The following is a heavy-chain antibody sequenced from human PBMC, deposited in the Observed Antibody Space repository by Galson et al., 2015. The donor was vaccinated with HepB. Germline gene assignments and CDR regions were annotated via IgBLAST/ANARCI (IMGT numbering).Heavy chain of an antibody. CDR3: ARLPRGGAAVGTA. CDR2: IKQDGSEK. CDR1: GFTFSSYW. V-gene: IGHV3-7*01. D-gene: IGHD6-13*01. Sequence: SLRLSCAASGFTFSSYWMTWVRQAPGKGLEWVANIKQDGSEKCYVDSVKGRFTISRDNAKNSLYLQMNGLSAEDTAVYYCARLPRGGAAVGTAWGQGTLVTVSS. J-gene: IGHJ5*02.